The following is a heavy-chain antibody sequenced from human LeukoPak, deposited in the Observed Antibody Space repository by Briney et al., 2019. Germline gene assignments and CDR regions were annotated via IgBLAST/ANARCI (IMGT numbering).Heavy chain of an antibody. CDR3: TRGIGYCSGGSCYFDY. J-gene: IGHJ4*02. V-gene: IGHV3-73*01. Sequence: GGSLRLSCAASGFTFSGSAMHWVRQASGKGLEWVARIRSKANSYATAYSASVKGRLTISRDDSKNTAYLQMNSLKTEDTAVYYCTRGIGYCSGGSCYFDYWGQGTLVTVSS. CDR2: IRSKANSYAT. D-gene: IGHD2-15*01. CDR1: GFTFSGSA.